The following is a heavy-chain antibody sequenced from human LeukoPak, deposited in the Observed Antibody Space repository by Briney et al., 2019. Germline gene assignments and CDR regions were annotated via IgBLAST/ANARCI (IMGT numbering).Heavy chain of an antibody. CDR1: GYTFTSYY. J-gene: IGHJ6*02. V-gene: IGHV1-46*01. CDR2: INPSGGST. CDR3: ARDATLWGSSYYGMDV. D-gene: IGHD3-16*01. Sequence: GASVKVSCKASGYTFTSYYMHWVRQAPGQGLEWMGIINPSGGSTSYAQKFQGRVTMTRDTSTSTVYMELSSLRSEDTAVYYCARDATLWGSSYYGMDVWGQGTTVTVSS.